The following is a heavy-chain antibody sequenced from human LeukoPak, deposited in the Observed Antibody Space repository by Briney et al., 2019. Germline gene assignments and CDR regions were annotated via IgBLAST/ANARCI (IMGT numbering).Heavy chain of an antibody. CDR1: GFTFSSYS. V-gene: IGHV3-23*01. J-gene: IGHJ6*02. CDR3: AKAPRYCSGGSCSGLTRYYYYYYGMDV. Sequence: GGSLRLSCAASGFTFSSYSMNWVRQAPGKGLEWVSAISGSGGSTYYADSVKGRFTISRDNSKNTLYLQMNSLRAEDTAVYYCAKAPRYCSGGSCSGLTRYYYYYYGMDVWGQGTTVTVSS. CDR2: ISGSGGST. D-gene: IGHD2-15*01.